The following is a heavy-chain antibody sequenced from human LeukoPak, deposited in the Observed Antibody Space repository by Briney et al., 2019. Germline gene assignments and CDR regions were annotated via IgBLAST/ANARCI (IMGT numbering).Heavy chain of an antibody. V-gene: IGHV1-2*02. Sequence: ASVKVSCKASGYTFTGYYMHWVRQAPGQGLEWMGWINPNSGGTNYAQKFQGRVTMTRDTPISTAYMELSRLRSDDTAVYYCARVPLFGYYYGMDVWGQGTTVTVSS. CDR3: ARVPLFGYYYGMDV. D-gene: IGHD3-10*01. CDR1: GYTFTGYY. CDR2: INPNSGGT. J-gene: IGHJ6*02.